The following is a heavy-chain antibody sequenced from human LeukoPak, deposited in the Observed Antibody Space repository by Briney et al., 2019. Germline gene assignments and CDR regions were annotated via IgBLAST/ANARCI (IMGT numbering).Heavy chain of an antibody. Sequence: ASVKVSCKASGYTSTGYYIHWVRQAPGQGLEWMGRINPNSGDTNYAQKFQGRVTMTRDTSISTAYMELSRLRSDDTAVYYCTRDLGGEYSNYYFDYWGQGTLVTVSS. D-gene: IGHD4-11*01. CDR3: TRDLGGEYSNYYFDY. J-gene: IGHJ4*02. CDR1: GYTSTGYY. V-gene: IGHV1-2*06. CDR2: INPNSGDT.